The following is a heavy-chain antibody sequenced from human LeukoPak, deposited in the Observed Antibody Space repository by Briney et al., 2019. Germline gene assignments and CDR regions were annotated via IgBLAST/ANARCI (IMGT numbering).Heavy chain of an antibody. V-gene: IGHV4-61*05. D-gene: IGHD6-19*01. CDR1: GGSISSSSYY. Sequence: SETLSLTCTVSGGSISSSSYYWSWIRQPPGKGLEWIGYIYYSGSTNYNPSLKSRVTISVDTSKNQFSLKLSSVTAADTAVYYCARHPYSSGWSFDYWGQGTLVTVSS. J-gene: IGHJ4*02. CDR2: IYYSGST. CDR3: ARHPYSSGWSFDY.